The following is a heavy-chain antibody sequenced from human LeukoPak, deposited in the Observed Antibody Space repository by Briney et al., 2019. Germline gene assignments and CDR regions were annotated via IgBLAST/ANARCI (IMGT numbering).Heavy chain of an antibody. CDR3: ARELPFYY. D-gene: IGHD3-10*01. CDR2: INPNSGAT. V-gene: IGHV1-2*06. Sequence: GASVKVSCKASGYTFTGYSVHWVPQAPGQGLEWMGRINPNSGATDYAQKFQGRVTMTRDTSISTDYMVLIRLSSDHTAVYYCARELPFYYGGQGTLVPVSS. CDR1: GYTFTGYS. J-gene: IGHJ4*02.